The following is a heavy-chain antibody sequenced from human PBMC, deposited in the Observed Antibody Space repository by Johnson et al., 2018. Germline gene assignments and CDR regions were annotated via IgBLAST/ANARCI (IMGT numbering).Heavy chain of an antibody. CDR1: GFTFSSYS. J-gene: IGHJ3*02. CDR2: IGRSSSYR. Sequence: VQLVQSGGGLVKPGGSLRLSCLASGFTFSSYSLNWVRQAPGKGLEWVSSIGRSSSYRYDADSVKGRFTISEANPENSLYREMNSLRAEDTAVYYCARGGGSHLGAFDIWGQGTMVTVSS. V-gene: IGHV3-21*01. CDR3: ARGGGSHLGAFDI. D-gene: IGHD1-26*01.